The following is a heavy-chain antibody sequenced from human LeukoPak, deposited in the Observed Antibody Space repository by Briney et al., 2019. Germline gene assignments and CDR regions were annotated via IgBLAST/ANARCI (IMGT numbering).Heavy chain of an antibody. CDR3: ATGVHGIAAAGDYYFDY. V-gene: IGHV4-59*01. Sequence: PSETLSLTCTVSGGSISSYYWSWIRQPPGKGLEWIGYIYYSGGTNYNPSLKSRVTISIDTPNNQFSLKLSSVTAADTAVYYCATGVHGIAAAGDYYFDYWGQGTLVTVSS. CDR1: GGSISSYY. D-gene: IGHD6-13*01. CDR2: IYYSGGT. J-gene: IGHJ4*02.